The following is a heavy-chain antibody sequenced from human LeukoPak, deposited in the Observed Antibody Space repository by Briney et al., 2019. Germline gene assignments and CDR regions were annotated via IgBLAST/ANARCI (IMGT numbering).Heavy chain of an antibody. Sequence: SETLSLTCTVSGGSISSSSYYWGWIRQPPGKGLEWIGEINHSGSTNYNPSLKSRLTMSLDTSKNHLFLKLRSVTAADTAVYYCARGGGNYGDPYHFDYWGQGTLVTVSS. V-gene: IGHV4-39*02. CDR3: ARGGGNYGDPYHFDY. CDR1: GGSISSSSYY. CDR2: INHSGST. J-gene: IGHJ4*02. D-gene: IGHD4-17*01.